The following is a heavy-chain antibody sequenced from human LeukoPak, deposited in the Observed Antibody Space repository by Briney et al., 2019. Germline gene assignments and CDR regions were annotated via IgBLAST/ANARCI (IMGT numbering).Heavy chain of an antibody. J-gene: IGHJ3*02. CDR1: GLTFSSYW. Sequence: GGSLRLSCAASGLTFSSYWMHWVRQAPGKGLVWVSRINSDGSGTTYADSVRGRFTISRDNAKNTLYLQMISLRTEDTAMYYCAKSLYPDAFDIWGPGTMVTVS. V-gene: IGHV3-74*03. CDR3: AKSLYPDAFDI. CDR2: INSDGSGT. D-gene: IGHD2-8*01.